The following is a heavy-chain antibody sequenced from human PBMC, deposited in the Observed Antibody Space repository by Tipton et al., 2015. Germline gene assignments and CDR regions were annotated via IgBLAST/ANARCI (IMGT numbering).Heavy chain of an antibody. CDR2: IYPGDSAT. CDR3: ARLRLYDFWSGYSY. Sequence: QLVQSGAEVKKPGESLKISCKGSGYNFSNNWIVWVRQMPGKGLEWMGFIYPGDSATTYSPSFQGQVTISADKSISTAYLQWSSLKASDTAMYYCARLRLYDFWSGYSYWGQGTLVTVSS. CDR1: GYNFSNNW. D-gene: IGHD3-3*01. V-gene: IGHV5-51*01. J-gene: IGHJ4*02.